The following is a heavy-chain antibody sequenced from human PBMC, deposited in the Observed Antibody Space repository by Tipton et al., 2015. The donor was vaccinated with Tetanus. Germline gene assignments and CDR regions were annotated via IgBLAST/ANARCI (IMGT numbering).Heavy chain of an antibody. D-gene: IGHD3-10*01. J-gene: IGHJ6*02. V-gene: IGHV4-31*03. CDR2: IYYSGST. CDR1: GASISSGGYF. CDR3: ARGDYYGSGTYDV. Sequence: TLSLTCSVSGASISSGGYFWNWIRHRPGKGLEWIGYIYYSGSTFYNPSLKSRVTISVDTSNNQFSLKLSSVTAADTAVYYCARGDYYGSGTYDVWGQGTTVTVPS.